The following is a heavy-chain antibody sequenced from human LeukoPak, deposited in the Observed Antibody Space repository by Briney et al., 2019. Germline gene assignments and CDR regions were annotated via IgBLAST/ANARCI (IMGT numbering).Heavy chain of an antibody. D-gene: IGHD1-26*01. CDR2: IYYSGST. V-gene: IGHV4-31*03. Sequence: SETLSLTCTVSGGSISSGGYHWSWIRQHPGKGLEWVGYIYYSGSTYYNPSLKSRVTISVDTSKNQFSLKLSSVTAADTAVYYCARGVVGPNYFDYWGQGTLVTVSS. J-gene: IGHJ4*02. CDR1: GGSISSGGYH. CDR3: ARGVVGPNYFDY.